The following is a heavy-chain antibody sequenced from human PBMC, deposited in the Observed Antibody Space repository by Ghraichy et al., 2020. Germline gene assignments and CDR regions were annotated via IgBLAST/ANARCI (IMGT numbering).Heavy chain of an antibody. V-gene: IGHV3-23*01. CDR2: ISGSGGST. CDR3: AKASNDFWSGYYPGYYYYYMDV. D-gene: IGHD3-3*01. CDR1: GFTFSSYA. Sequence: GESLNISCAASGFTFSSYAMSWVRQAPGKGLEWVSAISGSGGSTYYADSVKGRFTISRDNSKNTLYLQMNSLRAEDTAVYYCAKASNDFWSGYYPGYYYYYMDVWGKGTTVTVSS. J-gene: IGHJ6*03.